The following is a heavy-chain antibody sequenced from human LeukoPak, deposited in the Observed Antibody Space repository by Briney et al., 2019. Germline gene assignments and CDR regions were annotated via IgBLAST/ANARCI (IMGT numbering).Heavy chain of an antibody. D-gene: IGHD1-26*01. Sequence: GGSLRLSCAASGLTFSSYWMSWVRQAPGKGLEWVANIKQDGSEKYYVDSVKGRFTISRDNAKNSLYLQMNSLRADDTAVYYCASDVVGATPHDYWGQGTLVTVSS. V-gene: IGHV3-7*01. CDR1: GLTFSSYW. J-gene: IGHJ4*02. CDR3: ASDVVGATPHDY. CDR2: IKQDGSEK.